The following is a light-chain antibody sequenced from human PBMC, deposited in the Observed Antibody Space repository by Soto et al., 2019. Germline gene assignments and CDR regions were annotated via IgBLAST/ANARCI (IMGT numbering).Light chain of an antibody. V-gene: IGKV1-5*03. CDR1: QSISSW. CDR3: QQPNSYPRT. J-gene: IGKJ1*01. Sequence: DIQMTHSPSTLSASVGDRVTITCRASQSISSWLAWYQQKSGKAPKLLIYEASSLGSGVPSRFSGSGSGTEFTLTISSLQPDDFATYYCQQPNSYPRTFGQGTKVDI. CDR2: EAS.